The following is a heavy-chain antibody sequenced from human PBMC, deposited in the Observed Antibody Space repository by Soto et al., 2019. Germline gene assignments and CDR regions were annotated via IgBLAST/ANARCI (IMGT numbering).Heavy chain of an antibody. CDR3: ATNGNYDGNDAFDI. CDR1: GDSVSSNSAA. J-gene: IGHJ3*02. Sequence: QVQLQQSGPGLVKPSQTLSLTCAISGDSVSSNSAAWNWIRQSPSRGLEWLGRTYYRSKWYNDYAVSVKSRITITPDTSNNQFSRQLNSVTPEDTAGYYCATNGNYDGNDAFDIWGQGTMVTVSS. CDR2: TYYRSKWYN. V-gene: IGHV6-1*01. D-gene: IGHD1-7*01.